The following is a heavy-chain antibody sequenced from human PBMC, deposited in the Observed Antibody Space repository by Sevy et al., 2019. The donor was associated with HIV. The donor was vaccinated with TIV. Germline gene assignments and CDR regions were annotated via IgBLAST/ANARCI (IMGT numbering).Heavy chain of an antibody. J-gene: IGHJ6*02. CDR3: AGYYDFWGMDV. CDR1: GFTVSSNY. D-gene: IGHD3-3*01. Sequence: GGSLRLSCAASGFTVSSNYMNWVRQAPGRGLEWVSVINSGGRTHYADSVKGRFTISRDNTKNTLYLQMNSLRAEDTAVYYCAGYYDFWGMDVWGQGTTVTVSS. V-gene: IGHV3-53*01. CDR2: INSGGRT.